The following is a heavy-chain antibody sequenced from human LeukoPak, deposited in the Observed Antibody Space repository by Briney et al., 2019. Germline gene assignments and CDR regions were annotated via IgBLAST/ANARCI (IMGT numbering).Heavy chain of an antibody. D-gene: IGHD1-26*01. CDR1: GFSFSDYG. CDR3: AKDRDIMSGSQPLLDY. J-gene: IGHJ4*02. Sequence: GGSLRLSCAASGFSFSDYGMHWVRQAPGKGLEWVAVMSYDGSNKYYADSVKGRFTISRDNSKNTLYLQMNSLRAEDTAVYYCAKDRDIMSGSQPLLDYWGQGTLVTVSS. CDR2: MSYDGSNK. V-gene: IGHV3-30*18.